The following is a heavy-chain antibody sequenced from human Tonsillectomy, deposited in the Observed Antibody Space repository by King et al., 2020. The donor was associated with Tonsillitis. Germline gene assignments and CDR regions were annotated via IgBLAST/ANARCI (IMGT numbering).Heavy chain of an antibody. CDR3: VKGGVIESRRYNWNPTQSPAFDI. CDR2: ISYDGSTK. V-gene: IGHV3-30*18. J-gene: IGHJ3*02. Sequence: VQLVESGGDVVQPGRSLRLSCAASGFTFSTYGMHWVRQAPGKGLEWVAVISYDGSTKYYADSVQGRFSISRDNSKNTLYLKMNSLRAEDTAVYYCVKGGVIESRRYNWNPTQSPAFDIWGQGTMVTVSS. CDR1: GFTFSTYG. D-gene: IGHD1-20*01.